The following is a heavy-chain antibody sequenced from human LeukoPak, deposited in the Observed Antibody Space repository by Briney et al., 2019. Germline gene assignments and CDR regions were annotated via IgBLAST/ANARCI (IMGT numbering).Heavy chain of an antibody. D-gene: IGHD2-2*01. CDR1: GSTFSSYA. J-gene: IGHJ4*02. Sequence: GGSLRLSCAASGSTFSSYAMNWVRQAPGKGLQWVSYISSGGSTIYYADSVKGRFTISRDNAKNSLYLQMNSLRDEDTAVFYCVRGEATAVIPGCDYWGQGILVTVSS. V-gene: IGHV3-48*02. CDR3: VRGEATAVIPGCDY. CDR2: ISSGGSTI.